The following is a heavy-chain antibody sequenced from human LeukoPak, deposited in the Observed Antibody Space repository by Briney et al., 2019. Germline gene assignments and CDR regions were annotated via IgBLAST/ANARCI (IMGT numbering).Heavy chain of an antibody. CDR3: ATPQVLRYFDWLSHRNFDY. J-gene: IGHJ4*02. V-gene: IGHV3-23*01. Sequence: GALRLSCAASGFTFSSYAMSWVRQAPGKGLEWVSAISGSGGSTYYADSVKGRFTISRDNSKNTLYLQMNSLRAEDTAVYYCATPQVLRYFDWLSHRNFDYWGQGTLVTVSS. D-gene: IGHD3-9*01. CDR2: ISGSGGST. CDR1: GFTFSSYA.